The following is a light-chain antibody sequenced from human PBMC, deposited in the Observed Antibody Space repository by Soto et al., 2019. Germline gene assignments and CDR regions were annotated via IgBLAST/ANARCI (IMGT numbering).Light chain of an antibody. CDR2: EVS. J-gene: IGLJ1*01. V-gene: IGLV2-8*01. CDR3: SSYAGSNKRYV. CDR1: SSDVGGYDY. Sequence: QSVLTQPPSASGSPGQPVTISCTGTSSDVGGYDYVSWYQQYPGKAPKLLIYEVSKRPSGVPDRFSGSKSGNTASLTVSGLQTEDEADYYCSSYAGSNKRYVFGTGTKLTVL.